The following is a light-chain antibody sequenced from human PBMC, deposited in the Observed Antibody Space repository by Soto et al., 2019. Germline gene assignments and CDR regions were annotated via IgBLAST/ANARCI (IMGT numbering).Light chain of an antibody. V-gene: IGKV3-20*01. CDR3: QQYGSSPPIST. CDR2: GAS. J-gene: IGKJ3*01. CDR1: QSVSSNY. Sequence: EIVLTQSPGTLSLSPGERATLSCRASQSVSSNYLAWYQQKPGQAHRLLIYGASSRATGIPDRFSGSGSGPDFTLTTSRLEPEAFSVYYCQQYGSSPPISTFGPGTKVDIK.